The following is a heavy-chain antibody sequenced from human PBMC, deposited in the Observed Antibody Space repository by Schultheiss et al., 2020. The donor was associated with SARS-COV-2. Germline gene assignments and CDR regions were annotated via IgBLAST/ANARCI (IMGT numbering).Heavy chain of an antibody. CDR3: ARLGRSFFDY. J-gene: IGHJ4*02. CDR2: INHSGRA. Sequence: SQTLSLTCAVSGGSFSRYYWTWIRQPPGKGLEWICEINHSGRAIYNPSLEGRVTISVDTSKNQFSLKLSSVTAADTAVYYCARLGRSFFDYWGQGTLVTVSS. V-gene: IGHV4-34*01. CDR1: GGSFSRYY.